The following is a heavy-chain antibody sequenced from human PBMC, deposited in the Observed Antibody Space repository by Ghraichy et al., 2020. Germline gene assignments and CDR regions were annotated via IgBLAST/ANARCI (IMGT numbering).Heavy chain of an antibody. CDR2: INSDGGST. D-gene: IGHD3-10*01. CDR1: GFTFSTYW. J-gene: IGHJ4*02. CDR3: ERGGYYGSGSYRTLFDY. V-gene: IGHV3-74*01. Sequence: GEALNISCAASGFTFSTYWIHWVRQAPGEGLVWVSLINSDGGSTIYADSVKGRFTISRDNAKNTLYLQMNSLRAEDTAVYYCERGGYYGSGSYRTLFDYWGQGTLVTVSS.